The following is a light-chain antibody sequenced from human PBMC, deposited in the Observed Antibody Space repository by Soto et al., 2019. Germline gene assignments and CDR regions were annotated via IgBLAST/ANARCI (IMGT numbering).Light chain of an antibody. Sequence: SALTQPASVSGSPGQSITISCTGTISDFVVYNYVSWYQQHPGKAPKLMIYGVSNRPSRVSNRFSGSKSGNTASLTISGLQADDEADYYCSSHTISSALQVFGTGTKLTVL. V-gene: IGLV2-14*01. J-gene: IGLJ1*01. CDR2: GVS. CDR3: SSHTISSALQV. CDR1: ISDFVVYNY.